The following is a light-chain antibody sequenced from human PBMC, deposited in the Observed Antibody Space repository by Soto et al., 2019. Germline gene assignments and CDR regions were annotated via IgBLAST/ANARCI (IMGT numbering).Light chain of an antibody. Sequence: EIVLTQSPATLSVSPGERATLSCRASQSVSSNLAWYQQKPGQAPRLLIYDASTMATGIPARFSGSGSGTEFTLTISCLKSEDFAVYYCQQYNNWTFGQGTKVEIK. CDR2: DAS. V-gene: IGKV3-15*01. CDR3: QQYNNWT. CDR1: QSVSSN. J-gene: IGKJ1*01.